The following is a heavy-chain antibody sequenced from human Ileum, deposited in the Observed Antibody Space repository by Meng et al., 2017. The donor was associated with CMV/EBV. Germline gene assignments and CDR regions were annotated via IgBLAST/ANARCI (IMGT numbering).Heavy chain of an antibody. CDR3: ARGRVAQDY. CDR2: IYNSGKT. J-gene: IGHJ4*02. V-gene: IGHV4-30-4*01. Sequence: QVQLHEAGPGLVQPSGTLSLICSVSGDSITTGNSYWSWIRQAPGKDMEWIGYIYNSGKTDCNPSLKSRVTISIDTSKNQFSLKLTSVTAADTAVYYCARGRVAQDYWGQGTLVTVSS. CDR1: GDSITTGNSY.